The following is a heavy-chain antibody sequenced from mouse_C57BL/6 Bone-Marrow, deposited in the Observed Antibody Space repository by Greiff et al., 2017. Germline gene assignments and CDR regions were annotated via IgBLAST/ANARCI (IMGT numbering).Heavy chain of an antibody. V-gene: IGHV5-4*01. D-gene: IGHD1-1*01. CDR3: ARDDGYYGSSYADAMDY. Sequence: EVHLVESGGGLVKPGGSLKLSCAASGFTFSSYAMSWVRQTPEKRLEWVATISDGGSYTYYPDNVKGRFTISRDNAKNNLYLQMSHLKSEDTAMYYCARDDGYYGSSYADAMDYWGQGTSVTVSS. J-gene: IGHJ4*01. CDR1: GFTFSSYA. CDR2: ISDGGSYT.